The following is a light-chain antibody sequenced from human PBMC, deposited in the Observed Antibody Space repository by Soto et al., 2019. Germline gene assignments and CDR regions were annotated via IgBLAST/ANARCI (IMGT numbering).Light chain of an antibody. CDR1: QGIGTY. V-gene: IGKV1-9*01. J-gene: IGKJ1*01. CDR2: ASS. CDR3: QQVDSYPRT. Sequence: IQVNQSPSSLSATVGDRVTVTCRASQGIGTYLVWYQQKSGKAPTVLIYASSTLQTGVPSRFSGSGSGTDFSLTISSLHPEDVATYYCQQVDSYPRTFGQVTKVDIK.